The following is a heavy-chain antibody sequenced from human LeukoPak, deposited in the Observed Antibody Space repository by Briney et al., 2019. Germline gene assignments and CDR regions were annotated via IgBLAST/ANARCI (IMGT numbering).Heavy chain of an antibody. D-gene: IGHD1-26*01. V-gene: IGHV3-11*04. Sequence: GGSLRLSCAASGFTFSDYYMSWIRQAPGKGLEWLAFISPSGGAIYYADSVKGRFTISRGNVKNSLYLQMNSLKAEDTAVYYCARGLFVAGSFLDSWGQGTLVTVSS. CDR1: GFTFSDYY. CDR2: ISPSGGAI. CDR3: ARGLFVAGSFLDS. J-gene: IGHJ4*02.